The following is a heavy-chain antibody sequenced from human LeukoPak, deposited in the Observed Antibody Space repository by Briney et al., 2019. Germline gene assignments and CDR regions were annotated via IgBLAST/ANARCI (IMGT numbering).Heavy chain of an antibody. V-gene: IGHV3-23*01. CDR1: GFTFSSYA. J-gene: IGHJ4*02. Sequence: GGSLRLSCAASGFTFSSYAMSWVRQAPGKGLEWVSAISGSGGSTYYADSVKGRFTISRDNSKNTLYLQMNSLRAEDTAVYYCARLYCSSTSCSGFDYWGQGTLVTISS. CDR3: ARLYCSSTSCSGFDY. D-gene: IGHD2-2*01. CDR2: ISGSGGST.